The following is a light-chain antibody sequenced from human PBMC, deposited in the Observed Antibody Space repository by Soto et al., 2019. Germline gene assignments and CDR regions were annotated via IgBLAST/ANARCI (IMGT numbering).Light chain of an antibody. CDR3: QKRSNWPPWT. CDR2: DAS. J-gene: IGKJ1*01. CDR1: QSVSSY. V-gene: IGKV3-11*01. Sequence: EIVLTQSPATLSLSPGERATLSCRASQSVSSYLAWYQQKPGQAPRLLIYDASNRATGIPDRFSGSGSGTDFTLTISSLEPEDFAVYYCQKRSNWPPWTFGQGTKVDNK.